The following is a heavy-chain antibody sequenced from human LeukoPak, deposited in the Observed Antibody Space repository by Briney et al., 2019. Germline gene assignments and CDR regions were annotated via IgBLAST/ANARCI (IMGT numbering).Heavy chain of an antibody. CDR1: GGTFSSYA. D-gene: IGHD1-1*01. CDR2: IIPIFGTA. CDR3: ARNWKHGFDI. Sequence: SVKVSCKASGGTFSSYAISWVRQAPGQGLEWMGGIIPIFGTANYAQKFQGRVTITADKSTSTAYMELSSLRSEDAAVYYCARNWKHGFDIWGQGTMVTVSS. J-gene: IGHJ3*02. V-gene: IGHV1-69*06.